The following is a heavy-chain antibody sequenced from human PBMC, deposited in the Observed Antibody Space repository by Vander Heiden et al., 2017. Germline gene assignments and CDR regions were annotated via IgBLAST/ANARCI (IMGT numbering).Heavy chain of an antibody. CDR1: GGTFSGYA. D-gene: IGHD6-13*01. CDR2: IIPICGTA. V-gene: IGHV1-69*06. CDR3: ARDMGSSWTRLGP. J-gene: IGHJ4*02. Sequence: QVQLVQSGAEGKKPASSVKVSCKASGGTFSGYASSWVREAPGQGLEWMGGIIPICGTANYAPKFQGRVTITADKSTSTAYMELSSLRSEDTAVYYCARDMGSSWTRLGPWGQGTLVTVSS.